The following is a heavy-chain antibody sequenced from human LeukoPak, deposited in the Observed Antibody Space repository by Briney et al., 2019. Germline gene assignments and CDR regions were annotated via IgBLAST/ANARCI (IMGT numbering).Heavy chain of an antibody. J-gene: IGHJ6*04. CDR3: AKDTDYGDYYYGMDV. V-gene: IGHV3-43D*04. D-gene: IGHD4-17*01. CDR1: GFSFDDYA. Sequence: GGSLRLSCAASGFSFDDYAMHWVRQAPGEGLEWVSLISWDGGSTYYADSVKGRFTISSDNSKNSLYLQMNSLRAEDTALYYCAKDTDYGDYYYGMDVWGKGTTVTVSS. CDR2: ISWDGGST.